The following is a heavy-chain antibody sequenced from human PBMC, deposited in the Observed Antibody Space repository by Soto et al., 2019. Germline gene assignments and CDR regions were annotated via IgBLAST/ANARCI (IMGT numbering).Heavy chain of an antibody. V-gene: IGHV1-18*04. CDR2: ISAYNGNT. J-gene: IGHJ6*02. CDR3: ARVGSWDYVWGSCRPGAPPPLYGMDV. Sequence: QVQLVQSGAEVKKPGASVKVSCKASGYTFTSYGISWVRQAPGQGLEWMGWISAYNGNTNYAQKLQGRVTMTTDTSTSTAYMELRSLRSDDTAVYYCARVGSWDYVWGSCRPGAPPPLYGMDVWGQGTTVTVSS. D-gene: IGHD3-16*02. CDR1: GYTFTSYG.